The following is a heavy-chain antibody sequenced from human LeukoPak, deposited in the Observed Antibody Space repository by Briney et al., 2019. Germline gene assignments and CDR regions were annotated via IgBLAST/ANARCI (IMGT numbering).Heavy chain of an antibody. Sequence: PGGSLRLSCAASGFTFSNAWMSWVRQAPGKGLEWVGRIKSKTDGGTTDYAAPVKGRFTISRDDSKNTLYLQMNSLKTEDTPVYYCITFSMIVVVITDWGQGTLVTVSS. D-gene: IGHD3-22*01. CDR2: IKSKTDGGTT. CDR3: ITFSMIVVVITD. J-gene: IGHJ4*02. V-gene: IGHV3-15*01. CDR1: GFTFSNAW.